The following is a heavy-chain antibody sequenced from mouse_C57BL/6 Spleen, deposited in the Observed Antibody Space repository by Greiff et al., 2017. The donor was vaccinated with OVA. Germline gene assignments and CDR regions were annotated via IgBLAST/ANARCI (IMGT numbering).Heavy chain of an antibody. V-gene: IGHV1-42*01. J-gene: IGHJ2*01. CDR3: ARRGTVYYFDY. D-gene: IGHD4-1*01. Sequence: VQLQQSGPELVKPGASVKISCKASGYSFTGYYMNWVKQSPEKSLEWIGEINPSTGGTTYNQKFKAKATLTVDKSSSTAYMQLKSLTSEDSAVYYCARRGTVYYFDYWGQGTTLTVSS. CDR1: GYSFTGYY. CDR2: INPSTGGT.